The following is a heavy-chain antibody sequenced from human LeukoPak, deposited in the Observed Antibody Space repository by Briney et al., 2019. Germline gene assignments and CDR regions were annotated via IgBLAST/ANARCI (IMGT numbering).Heavy chain of an antibody. V-gene: IGHV1-2*02. Sequence: ASVKVSCKASGYTFTGHYMHWVRQAPGQGLEWMGWINPNSGGTNYAQKFQGRVTMTRDTSISTAYMELKSLRSDDTAVYSCASGIAVAALDYWGHGTLVTVSS. CDR3: ASGIAVAALDY. D-gene: IGHD6-19*01. CDR2: INPNSGGT. CDR1: GYTFTGHY. J-gene: IGHJ4*01.